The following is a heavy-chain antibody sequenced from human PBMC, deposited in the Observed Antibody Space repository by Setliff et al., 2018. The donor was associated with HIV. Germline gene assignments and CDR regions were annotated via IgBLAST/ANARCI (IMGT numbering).Heavy chain of an antibody. Sequence: ASVKVSCKASGYTFRNYAVHWVRQAPGQRLEWMGWINSGNGNTKISPKFQDRVTIIRDTSATAVYLEVNSLRSEDTAVYYCARISGNDRGGYYYHYFGYWGQGTLVTVSS. J-gene: IGHJ4*02. D-gene: IGHD3-22*01. CDR2: INSGNGNT. V-gene: IGHV1-3*04. CDR3: ARISGNDRGGYYYHYFGY. CDR1: GYTFRNYA.